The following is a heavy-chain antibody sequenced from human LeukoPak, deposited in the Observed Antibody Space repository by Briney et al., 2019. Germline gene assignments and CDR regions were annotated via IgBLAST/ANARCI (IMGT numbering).Heavy chain of an antibody. V-gene: IGHV3-33*01. D-gene: IGHD3-3*01. CDR2: IWYDGSNK. Sequence: GGSLRLSCAASGFTFSSYGMHWVRQAPGKGLEWVAVIWYDGSNKYYADSVKGRFTISRDNSKNTLYLQMNSLRAEDTAVYYCARDLPNYDLWSGGAFDIWAKGQWSPSLQ. CDR1: GFTFSSYG. J-gene: IGHJ3*02. CDR3: ARDLPNYDLWSGGAFDI.